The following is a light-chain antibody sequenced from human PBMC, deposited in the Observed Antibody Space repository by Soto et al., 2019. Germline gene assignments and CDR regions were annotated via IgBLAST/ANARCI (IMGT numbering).Light chain of an antibody. V-gene: IGKV3-11*01. Sequence: EIVLTQSPATLSLSPGERATLSCRASQSVSSYLAWYQQKPGQAPRLLIYDASNRATGIPARFSGSGSGTEFTLTISSLEPEDFAVYYGQNLSNCPPALTFGGGTKVEIK. CDR1: QSVSSY. J-gene: IGKJ4*02. CDR2: DAS. CDR3: QNLSNCPPALT.